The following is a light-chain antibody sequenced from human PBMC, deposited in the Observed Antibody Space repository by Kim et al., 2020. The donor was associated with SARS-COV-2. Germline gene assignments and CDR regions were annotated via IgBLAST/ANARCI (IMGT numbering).Light chain of an antibody. J-gene: IGKJ4*01. CDR1: QSIGNY. Sequence: DIQMTQSPSSLSASVGDSVTISCRASQSIGNYLDWYQHKPGEAPKVLIYAASSLQGGVPARFSGSGSGSEFTLTINNLQPEDFATYYCQQSNNIPRTVGGGTKLEI. CDR3: QQSNNIPRT. CDR2: AAS. V-gene: IGKV1-39*01.